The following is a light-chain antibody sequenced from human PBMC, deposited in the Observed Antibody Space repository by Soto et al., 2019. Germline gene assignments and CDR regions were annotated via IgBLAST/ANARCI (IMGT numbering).Light chain of an antibody. CDR2: AAS. J-gene: IGKJ1*01. CDR1: QAISFY. CDR3: QQSYVIPWT. Sequence: IQLTQSPSSLSASVGDRVTITCRASQAISFYVAWYQQRPGRAPQLLIYAASNLQSGVPSRFSGSGSETDFTLTINSLQPEDFATYYCQQSYVIPWTFGQGTEVEVK. V-gene: IGKV1-39*01.